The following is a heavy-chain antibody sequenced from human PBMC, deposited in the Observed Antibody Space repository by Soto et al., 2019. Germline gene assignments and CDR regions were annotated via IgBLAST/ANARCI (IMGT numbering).Heavy chain of an antibody. CDR3: ARERWNDDSDYYYYMDV. V-gene: IGHV1-18*01. D-gene: IGHD1-1*01. J-gene: IGHJ6*03. CDR2: ISAYNGNT. Sequence: ASVKVSCKASGYTFTSYGISWVRQAPGQGLEWMGWISAYNGNTNYAQKLQGRVTMTTDTSTSTAYMELRSLRSDDTAVYYCARERWNDDSDYYYYMDVWGKGTTVTVSS. CDR1: GYTFTSYG.